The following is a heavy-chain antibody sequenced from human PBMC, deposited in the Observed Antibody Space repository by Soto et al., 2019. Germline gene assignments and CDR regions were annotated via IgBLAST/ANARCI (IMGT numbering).Heavy chain of an antibody. CDR2: IIPIFGTA. D-gene: IGHD3-22*01. Sequence: ASVKVSCKASGGTFSSHAISWVRQAPGQGLEWMGGIIPIFGTANYAQKFQGRVTITADESTSTAYMELSSLRSEDTAVYYCARVPLRYYYDSSGWYFDYWGQGTLVTVSS. J-gene: IGHJ4*02. CDR3: ARVPLRYYYDSSGWYFDY. CDR1: GGTFSSHA. V-gene: IGHV1-69*13.